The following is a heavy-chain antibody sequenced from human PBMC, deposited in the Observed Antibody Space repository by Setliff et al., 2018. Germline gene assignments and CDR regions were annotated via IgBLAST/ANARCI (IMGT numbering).Heavy chain of an antibody. J-gene: IGHJ4*02. CDR2: IYHTEST. V-gene: IGHV4-4*02. CDR3: AKGGGRYHSDS. D-gene: IGHD1-1*01. CDR1: SGSISYNNW. Sequence: SETLSLTCAVSSGSISYNNWWTWVRQPPGKGLEWIGEIYHTESTNYNPSLKSRVTISLDKSKNQFSLKLTSVTAADTAVYYCAKGGGRYHSDSWGQGILVTVSS.